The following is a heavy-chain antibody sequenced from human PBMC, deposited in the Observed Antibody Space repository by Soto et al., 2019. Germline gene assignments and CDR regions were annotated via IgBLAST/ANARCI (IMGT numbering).Heavy chain of an antibody. D-gene: IGHD3-9*01. CDR2: IIPIFGTA. V-gene: IGHV1-69*06. J-gene: IGHJ5*02. CDR1: GGTFSSYA. Sequence: SVKVSCKASGGTFSSYAISWVRQAPGQGLEWMGGIIPIFGTANYAQKFQGRVTITADKSTSTAYMELSSLRSEDTAVYYCARSGRYFEWLLTIGTNWFDHWGQGTLVTVSS. CDR3: ARSGRYFEWLLTIGTNWFDH.